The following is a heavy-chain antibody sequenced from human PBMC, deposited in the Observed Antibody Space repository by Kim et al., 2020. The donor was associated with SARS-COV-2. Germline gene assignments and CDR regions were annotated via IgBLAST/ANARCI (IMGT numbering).Heavy chain of an antibody. CDR1: GYSFTSYW. CDR3: ARARIAAVSGPGNFDY. Sequence: GESLKISCKGSGYSFTSYWISWVRQMPGKGLEWMGRIDPSDSYTNYSPSFQGHVTISADKSISTAYLQWSSLKASDTAMYYCARARIAAVSGPGNFDYWGQGTLVTVSS. V-gene: IGHV5-10-1*01. CDR2: IDPSDSYT. D-gene: IGHD6-13*01. J-gene: IGHJ4*02.